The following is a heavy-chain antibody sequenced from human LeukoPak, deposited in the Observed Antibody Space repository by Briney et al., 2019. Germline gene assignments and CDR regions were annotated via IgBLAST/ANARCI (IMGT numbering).Heavy chain of an antibody. CDR3: ARPTDYFSGDSCYSPVEY. V-gene: IGHV3-23*01. CDR1: GFTFSSYA. J-gene: IGHJ4*02. D-gene: IGHD2-15*01. Sequence: GGSLRLSCAASGFTFSSYAMSWVRQAPGKGLDWVSAISGNGGRTYYADSVKGRFTISRDNSKNTLYMQMNSLRPEDTAIYYCARPTDYFSGDSCYSPVEYWGQGTLVTVSS. CDR2: ISGNGGRT.